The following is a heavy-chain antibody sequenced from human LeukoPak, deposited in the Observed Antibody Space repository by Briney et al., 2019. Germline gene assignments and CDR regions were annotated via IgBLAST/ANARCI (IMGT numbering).Heavy chain of an antibody. J-gene: IGHJ3*02. V-gene: IGHV4-39*01. D-gene: IGHD4-17*01. CDR1: GGSISSSSYY. Sequence: TSETLSLTCTVSGGSISSSSYYWGWIRQPPGKGLEWIGSIYYSGSTYYNPSLKSRVTISVDTSKNQFSLKLSSVTAADTAVYYCARRGDYPFDAFDIWGQGTMVTVSS. CDR2: IYYSGST. CDR3: ARRGDYPFDAFDI.